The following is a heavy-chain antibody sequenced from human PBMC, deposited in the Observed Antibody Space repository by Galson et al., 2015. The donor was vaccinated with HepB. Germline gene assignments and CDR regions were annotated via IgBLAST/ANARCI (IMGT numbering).Heavy chain of an antibody. CDR3: ARDPLRDYYDSSGYYYEP. Sequence: ETLSLTCAVSGGSISSSNWWSWVRQPPGKGLEWIGEIYHSGSTNYNPSLKSRVTISVDKSKNQFSLKLSSVTAADTAVYYCARDPLRDYYDSSGYYYEPWGQGTLVTVSS. D-gene: IGHD3-22*01. CDR2: IYHSGST. V-gene: IGHV4-4*02. CDR1: GGSISSSNW. J-gene: IGHJ5*02.